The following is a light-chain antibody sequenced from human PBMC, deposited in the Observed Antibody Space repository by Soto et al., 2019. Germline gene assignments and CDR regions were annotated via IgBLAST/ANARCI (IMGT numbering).Light chain of an antibody. J-gene: IGLJ1*01. Sequence: QSALTQPPCASGSLGQSVTISCTGTSSDVGGNNYVSWYQHHPGKAPKLMIYDVSKRPSGVPDRFSGSKSGNTASLTVSGLQAEDEADYYCSSYAGSNNLVFGTGTKLTAL. CDR1: SSDVGGNNY. V-gene: IGLV2-8*01. CDR2: DVS. CDR3: SSYAGSNNLV.